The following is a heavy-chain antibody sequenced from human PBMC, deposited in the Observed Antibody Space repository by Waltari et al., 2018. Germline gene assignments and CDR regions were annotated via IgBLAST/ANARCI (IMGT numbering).Heavy chain of an antibody. V-gene: IGHV3-73*02. CDR2: IRSESNSYAT. CDR3: IRQNDYNTLDV. CDR1: GFIFSGHV. Sequence: EVQLVESGGGLVQPGGSLELSWVTPGFIFSGHVIHWVRQASGKGLEWVGRIRSESNSYATKYSASLNGRFIISRDDSTNTAYLLMNSLKIEDTAVYYCIRQNDYNTLDVWGKGTTVTIS. D-gene: IGHD4-4*01. J-gene: IGHJ6*03.